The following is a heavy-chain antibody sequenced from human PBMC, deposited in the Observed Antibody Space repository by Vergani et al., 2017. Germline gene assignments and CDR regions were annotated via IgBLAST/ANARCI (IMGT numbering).Heavy chain of an antibody. D-gene: IGHD4-17*01. CDR1: GCSFNTYG. CDR2: IGYDGRIK. Sequence: QVQLVETGRGVVQPGGSLRLYCATSGCSFNTYGAHWVRQAPGKGLEWVAFIGYDGRIKYNVDSVKGRFTISRDTSKKTLSLQMRSLRADDTAVYYCAKDGRENSDYGYFDYWGQGTLVTVSS. J-gene: IGHJ4*02. CDR3: AKDGRENSDYGYFDY. V-gene: IGHV3-30*02.